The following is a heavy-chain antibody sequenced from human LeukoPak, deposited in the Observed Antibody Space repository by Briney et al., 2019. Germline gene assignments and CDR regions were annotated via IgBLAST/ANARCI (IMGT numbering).Heavy chain of an antibody. CDR1: GFXLSSYA. J-gene: IGHJ4*02. D-gene: IGHD6-13*01. V-gene: IGHV3-23*01. Sequence: GGSLRLSCAASGFXLSSYAISWVRQAPGKGLKWVSTISGSGGSTYYADSVKGRFIISRDNSKNTLYLQMNSLRAEDTAVYYCAKATYSSSWNLYFDYWGQGTLVTVSS. CDR3: AKATYSSSWNLYFDY. CDR2: ISGSGGST.